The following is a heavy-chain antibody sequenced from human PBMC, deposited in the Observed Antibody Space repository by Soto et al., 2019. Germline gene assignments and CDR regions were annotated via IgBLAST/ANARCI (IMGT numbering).Heavy chain of an antibody. Sequence: SETLSLTCTVSGGSISSSSYYWGWIRQPPGKGLEWIGSIYYSGSTYYNPSLKSRVTISVDTSKNQFSLKLSSVTAADTAVYYCASQGYCSGGSCNDYWGQGTLVTVSS. V-gene: IGHV4-39*01. J-gene: IGHJ4*02. D-gene: IGHD2-15*01. CDR2: IYYSGST. CDR1: GGSISSSSYY. CDR3: ASQGYCSGGSCNDY.